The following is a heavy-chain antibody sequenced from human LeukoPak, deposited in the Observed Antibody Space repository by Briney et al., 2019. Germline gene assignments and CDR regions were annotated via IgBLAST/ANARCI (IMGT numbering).Heavy chain of an antibody. J-gene: IGHJ5*02. CDR3: ARVVKIGAAAGTSKLDP. CDR2: IIPIFGTA. CDR1: GGTFRNYA. Sequence: SVKVSCKASGGTFRNYAIGWVRQAPGQGLEWMGGIIPIFGTANYAQNFQGRVTITADESTSTAYMELSSLRSEDTAVYYCARVVKIGAAAGTSKLDPWGQGTLVTVSS. V-gene: IGHV1-69*13. D-gene: IGHD6-13*01.